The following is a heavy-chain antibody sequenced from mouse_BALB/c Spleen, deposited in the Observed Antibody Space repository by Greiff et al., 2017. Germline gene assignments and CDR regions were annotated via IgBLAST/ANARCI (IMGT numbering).Heavy chain of an antibody. D-gene: IGHD2-2*01. V-gene: IGHV3-8*02. CDR3: ARGGYDAVYYAMDY. CDR1: GDSITSGY. J-gene: IGHJ4*01. CDR2: ISYSGST. Sequence: EVKVEESGPSLVKPSQTLSLTCSVTGDSITSGYWNWIRKVPGNKLEYMGYISYSGSTYYNPSLKSRISITRDTSKNQYYLQLNSVTTEDTATYYCARGGYDAVYYAMDYWGQGTSVTVSS.